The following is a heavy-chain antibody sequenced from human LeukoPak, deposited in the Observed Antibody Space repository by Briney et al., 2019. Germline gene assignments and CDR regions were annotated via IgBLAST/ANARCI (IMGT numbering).Heavy chain of an antibody. V-gene: IGHV4-39*01. D-gene: IGHD3-3*01. CDR3: ARGLNYDLNP. CDR1: GGSISSSSYY. CDR2: IYYSGST. J-gene: IGHJ5*02. Sequence: SETLSLTCTVSGGSISSSSYYWGWIRQPPGKGLEWIGSIYYSGSTYYNPSLKSRVTISVDTSKNQFSLKLSSVTAADTAVYYCARGLNYDLNPWGQGTLVTVSS.